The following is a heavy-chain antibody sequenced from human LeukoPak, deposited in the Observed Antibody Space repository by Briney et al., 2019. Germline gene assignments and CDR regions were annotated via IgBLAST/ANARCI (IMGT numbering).Heavy chain of an antibody. CDR1: GGSLSGHS. Sequence: SETLSLTCAVSGGSLSGHSWSWIRQPPGKGLEWIGEINHSGSTNYNPSLKSRVTISVDTSKNQFSLKLSSVTAADTAVYYCARATGGGIFDHWGQGTLVTVS. CDR3: ARATGGGIFDH. CDR2: INHSGST. V-gene: IGHV4-34*01. D-gene: IGHD3-16*01. J-gene: IGHJ4*02.